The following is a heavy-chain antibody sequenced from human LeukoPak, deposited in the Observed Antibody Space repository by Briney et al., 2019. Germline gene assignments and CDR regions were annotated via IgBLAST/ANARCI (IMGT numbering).Heavy chain of an antibody. V-gene: IGHV1-2*02. CDR2: INPNSGDT. CDR3: ARADSVPAGDYHYWYMDV. J-gene: IGHJ6*03. Sequence: ASVKVSCKASGFTLIDYIHWVRQDPRQGLQWMGWINPNSGDTEYARKFQGRVTMTRDTSISTVYMELSSQRSDDTAVYYCARADSVPAGDYHYWYMDVWGKGTTVTVSS. CDR1: GFTLIDY. D-gene: IGHD6-13*01.